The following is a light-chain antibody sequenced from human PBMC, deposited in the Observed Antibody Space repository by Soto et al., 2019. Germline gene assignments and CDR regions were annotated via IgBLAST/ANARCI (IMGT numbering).Light chain of an antibody. CDR1: QNVNSW. CDR3: QQHNAYPLT. V-gene: IGKV1-5*03. Sequence: DIQMTQSPSTLSASVGDRVTITCRASQNVNSWLAWYQQKPGTAPKLLIYKASTLESGVPSRCSGSGSGTEFTLTISGLQPDDFATYYCQQHNAYPLTFGGGTKVEIK. CDR2: KAS. J-gene: IGKJ4*01.